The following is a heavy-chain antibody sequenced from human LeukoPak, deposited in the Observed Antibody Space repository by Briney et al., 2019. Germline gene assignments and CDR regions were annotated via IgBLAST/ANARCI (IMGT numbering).Heavy chain of an antibody. CDR3: ARLVTGTTVINSGWFDP. CDR2: IYSGGNT. J-gene: IGHJ5*02. CDR1: VHTVSSNY. V-gene: IGHV3-66*04. D-gene: IGHD4-17*01. Sequence: GGSLRLSCAPSVHTVSSNYITWVRQAPGKGLEWASVIYSGGNTYYADSVKGRFSISRDNSKNTVYLQMNSLRVEDTAVYYCARLVTGTTVINSGWFDPWGQGTLVTVSS.